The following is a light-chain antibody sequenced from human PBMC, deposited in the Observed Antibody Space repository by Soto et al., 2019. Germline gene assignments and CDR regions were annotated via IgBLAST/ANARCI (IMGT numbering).Light chain of an antibody. CDR2: DAS. Sequence: EILLTQYPATLSLSPGERATLACRASQSVSSYLAWYQQKPGQAPRLLIYDASNRATGIPARFSGSGSGTAFTPTISSLEPEDFAVYYCQQRSNWPGTFGHGTKVDIK. CDR1: QSVSSY. J-gene: IGKJ1*01. V-gene: IGKV3-11*01. CDR3: QQRSNWPGT.